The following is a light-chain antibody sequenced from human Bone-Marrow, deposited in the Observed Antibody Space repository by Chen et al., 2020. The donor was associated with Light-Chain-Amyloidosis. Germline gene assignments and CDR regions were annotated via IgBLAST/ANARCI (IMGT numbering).Light chain of an antibody. CDR2: DDS. CDR1: NIGSTS. Sequence: SYVLTQPSSVSVAPGQTATIAWGGNNIGSTSVHWYQQTPGQDPLLVVYDDSYRPSGIPERLSGSNSGNTATLTISRVEAGDEADYYCQVWDRSSDRPVFGGGTKLTVL. J-gene: IGLJ3*02. V-gene: IGLV3-21*02. CDR3: QVWDRSSDRPV.